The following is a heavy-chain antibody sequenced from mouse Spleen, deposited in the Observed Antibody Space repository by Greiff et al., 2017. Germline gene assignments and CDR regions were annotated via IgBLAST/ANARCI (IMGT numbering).Heavy chain of an antibody. Sequence: VQLQQPGAELVRPGSSVKLSCKASGYTFTSYWMHWVKQRPIQGLEWIGNIDPSDSETHYNQKFKDKATLTVDKSSSTAYMQLSSLTSEDSAVYYCARGYYDYDLAWFAYWGQGTLVTVSA. J-gene: IGHJ3*01. V-gene: IGHV1-52*01. CDR3: ARGYYDYDLAWFAY. CDR2: IDPSDSET. CDR1: GYTFTSYW. D-gene: IGHD2-4*01.